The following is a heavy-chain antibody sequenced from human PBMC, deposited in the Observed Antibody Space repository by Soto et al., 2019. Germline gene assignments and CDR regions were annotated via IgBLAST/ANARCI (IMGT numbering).Heavy chain of an antibody. CDR1: GFTFRSYT. V-gene: IGHV3-33*01. CDR3: ARDLGYNSGHPFDY. Sequence: HPGGSLRLSCAASGFTFRSYTMHWVRQAPGKGLEWVALTWHDETNKYYADSVKGRFTISRDNSRNTLYLQMNSLRAEDTAVYYCARDLGYNSGHPFDYWGQGTQVTVSS. CDR2: TWHDETNK. D-gene: IGHD1-20*01. J-gene: IGHJ4*02.